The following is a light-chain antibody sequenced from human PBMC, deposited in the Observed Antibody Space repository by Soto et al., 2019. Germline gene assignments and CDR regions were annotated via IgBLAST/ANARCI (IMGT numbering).Light chain of an antibody. CDR3: SSYTRSSTWV. CDR1: SSDIGGDNY. V-gene: IGLV2-14*01. CDR2: EDS. J-gene: IGLJ3*02. Sequence: QSALTQPASVSGSPGQSITISCIGTSSDIGGDNYVSWYQQHPGKAPKVMIYEDSNRSSGVSNRFSGSKSGNTASLTISGLQAEEEADYCCSSYTRSSTWVFGGGTKVTVL.